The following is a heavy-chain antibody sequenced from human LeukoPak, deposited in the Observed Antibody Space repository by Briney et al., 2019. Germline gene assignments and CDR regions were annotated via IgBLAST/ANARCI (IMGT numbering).Heavy chain of an antibody. J-gene: IGHJ4*02. V-gene: IGHV3-23*01. CDR3: AKTRPLDSSSWSHGDY. D-gene: IGHD6-13*01. CDR1: GLTFASFA. CDR2: ISGSGDST. Sequence: GGSLDFSCPAPGLTFASFARSWFRKPPGRGLEWVSVISGSGDSTYYGDSVKGRFTISRDNSKNTLYLQMNSLRAEDTAVYYCAKTRPLDSSSWSHGDYWGQGTLVTVSS.